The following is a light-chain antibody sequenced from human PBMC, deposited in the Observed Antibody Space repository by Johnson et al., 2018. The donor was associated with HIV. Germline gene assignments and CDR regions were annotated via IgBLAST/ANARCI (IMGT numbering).Light chain of an antibody. V-gene: IGLV1-51*01. CDR1: SSNIGNNY. J-gene: IGLJ1*01. Sequence: HSVLSQPPSVSAAPGQKVTISCSGSSSNIGNNYVSWYQQLPGTAPKLLIYDNNKRPSGIPDRFSGSKSGTSATLGITGLQTGDEADYYCGTWDSSLSSYVFGTGTNVTVL. CDR3: GTWDSSLSSYV. CDR2: DNN.